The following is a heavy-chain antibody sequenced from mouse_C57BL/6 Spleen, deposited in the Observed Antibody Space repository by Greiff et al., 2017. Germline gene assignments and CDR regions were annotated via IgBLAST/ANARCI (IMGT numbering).Heavy chain of an antibody. CDR3: ARSGGGRAWFAY. V-gene: IGHV1-61*01. CDR1: GYTFTSYW. Sequence: QVQLQQPGAELVRPGSSVKLSCKASGYTFTSYWMDWVKQRPGQGLEWIGNIYPSDSETHYNQKFKDKATLTVDKSSSTAYMQLSSLTSEDSAVYYCARSGGGRAWFAYWGQGTLVTVSA. CDR2: IYPSDSET. J-gene: IGHJ3*01. D-gene: IGHD3-1*01.